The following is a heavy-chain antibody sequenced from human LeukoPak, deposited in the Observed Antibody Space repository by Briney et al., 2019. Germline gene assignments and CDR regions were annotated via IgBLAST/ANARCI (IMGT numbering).Heavy chain of an antibody. CDR3: AKVALGTTELSGLDY. CDR2: ISWNSGSI. Sequence: GRSLRLSCAASGFTFDDYAMHWVRQAPGKGLEWVSGISWNSGSIGYADSVKGRFTISRDNAKNSLYLQMNSLRAEDTALHYCAKVALGTTELSGLDYWGQGTLVTVSS. V-gene: IGHV3-9*01. J-gene: IGHJ4*02. CDR1: GFTFDDYA. D-gene: IGHD4-11*01.